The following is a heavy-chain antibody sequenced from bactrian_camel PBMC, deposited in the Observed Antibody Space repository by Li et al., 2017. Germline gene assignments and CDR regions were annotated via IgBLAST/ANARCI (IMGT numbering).Heavy chain of an antibody. CDR3: VADCELRYGHFDFDIGS. D-gene: IGHD2*01. J-gene: IGHJ4*01. V-gene: IGHV3S1*01. CDR1: GYISSTYC. Sequence: VQLVESGGGSVQAGGSLRLSCAASGYISSTYCMAWFRQAPGGERVGLAALHTSGGSLFVSDLVQGRFTISKDNAKDTLYLEMRSLKPEDSGVYYCVADCELRYGHFDFDIGSRGQGTQVTVS. CDR2: LHTSGGSL.